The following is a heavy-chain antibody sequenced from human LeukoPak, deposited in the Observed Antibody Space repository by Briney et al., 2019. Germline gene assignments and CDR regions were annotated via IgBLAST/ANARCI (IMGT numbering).Heavy chain of an antibody. CDR2: INPNSGGT. CDR3: ARGSIVGATFDYFDY. J-gene: IGHJ4*02. D-gene: IGHD1-26*01. CDR1: GYTFTGYY. V-gene: IGHV1-2*02. Sequence: ASVKVSCKASGYTFTGYYMHWVRQAPGQGLEWMGWINPNSGGTNYAQKFQGRVTMTRDTSISTAYMDLSRLRSDDTAVYYCARGSIVGATFDYFDYWGQGTLVTVSS.